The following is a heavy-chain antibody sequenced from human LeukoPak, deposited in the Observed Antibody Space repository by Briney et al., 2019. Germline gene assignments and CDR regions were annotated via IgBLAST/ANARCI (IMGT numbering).Heavy chain of an antibody. V-gene: IGHV3-23*01. CDR3: AKDLGRADCSGGSCYPFVS. Sequence: GGSLRLSCAASGFTFSSYAMSWVRQAPGKGLEWVSAISGSGGSTYYADSVKGRFTISRDNSKNTLNLQMNSLRAEDTAVYYCAKDLGRADCSGGSCYPFVSWGQGTLVTVSS. J-gene: IGHJ4*02. CDR2: ISGSGGST. D-gene: IGHD2-15*01. CDR1: GFTFSSYA.